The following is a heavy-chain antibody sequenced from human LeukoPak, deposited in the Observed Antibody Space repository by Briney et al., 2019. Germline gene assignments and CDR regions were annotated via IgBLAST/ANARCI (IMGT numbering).Heavy chain of an antibody. CDR2: ISQDGREK. D-gene: IGHD3-16*02. CDR3: ARDYVWGSDRYTDY. V-gene: IGHV3-7*03. Sequence: GGTLTLSCAASGFTFSNYWLSWVRQPPGRGLEWVGHISQDGREKYYVDSVKGRSTIYSDNAKNSLYLQMNSLRAEDTAVYYCARDYVWGSDRYTDYWGQGTLVIVSS. CDR1: GFTFSNYW. J-gene: IGHJ4*02.